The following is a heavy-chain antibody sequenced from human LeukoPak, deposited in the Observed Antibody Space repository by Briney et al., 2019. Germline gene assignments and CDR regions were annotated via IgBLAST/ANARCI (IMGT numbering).Heavy chain of an antibody. CDR3: ARGPTRYGKLDS. D-gene: IGHD1-1*01. CDR1: GIPFSDYY. CDR2: ISASSSYT. Sequence: NPGGSLRLSCVVSGIPFSDYYMIWIRQTPEKGLEWISYISASSSYTDYADSVKGRFTISRDNAQNALFLQMNSLKAEDTAVYYCARGPTRYGKLDSWGQGTLVTVSS. V-gene: IGHV3-11*06. J-gene: IGHJ4*02.